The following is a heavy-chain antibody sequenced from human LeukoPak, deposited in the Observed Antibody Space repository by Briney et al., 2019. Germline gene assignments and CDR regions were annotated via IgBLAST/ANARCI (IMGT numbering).Heavy chain of an antibody. CDR2: MSYDGSNK. CDR3: AKGFDTPAGY. Sequence: PGGSLRLSCAASGFTFSSYWMSWVRQAPGKGLEWVAVMSYDGSNKYYADSVKGRFTISRDNSKNTLYLQMNSLRAEDTAVYYCAKGFDTPAGYWGQGTLVTVSS. V-gene: IGHV3-30*18. D-gene: IGHD2-2*02. J-gene: IGHJ4*02. CDR1: GFTFSSYW.